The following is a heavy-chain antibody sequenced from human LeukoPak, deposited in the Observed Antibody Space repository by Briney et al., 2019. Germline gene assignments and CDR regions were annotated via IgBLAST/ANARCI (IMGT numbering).Heavy chain of an antibody. CDR2: ISHDGFI. CDR3: ARDWVYKIDY. J-gene: IGHJ4*02. Sequence: GGSLRLSCAASGFTFSSYVMHWVRRTPGKGLVWVSRISHDGFISYADSVKGRFTISRDNAKNTLILQMNSLRAEDTAVYYCARDWVYKIDYWGRGTLVTVSS. CDR1: GFTFSSYV. V-gene: IGHV3-74*01. D-gene: IGHD5-24*01.